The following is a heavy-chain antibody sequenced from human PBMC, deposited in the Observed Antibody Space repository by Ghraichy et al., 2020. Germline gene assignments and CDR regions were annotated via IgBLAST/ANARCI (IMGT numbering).Heavy chain of an antibody. Sequence: GGSLRLSCTASGFTFGDYAMSWFRQAPGKGLEWVGFIRSKAYGGTTEYAASVKGRFTISRDDSKSIAYLQMNSLKTEDTAVYYCTRAFLSGSYVYYYYGMDVWGQGTTVTVSS. V-gene: IGHV3-49*03. J-gene: IGHJ6*02. CDR1: GFTFGDYA. CDR2: IRSKAYGGTT. D-gene: IGHD1-26*01. CDR3: TRAFLSGSYVYYYYGMDV.